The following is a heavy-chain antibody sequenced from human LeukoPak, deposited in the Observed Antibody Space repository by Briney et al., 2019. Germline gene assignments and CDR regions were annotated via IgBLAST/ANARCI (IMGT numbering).Heavy chain of an antibody. J-gene: IGHJ5*02. CDR3: ARFISLGA. Sequence: GGSLRLSCAASGFTFSNYWMTWVRQAPGKGLEWVANIKPDGGVKSYVDSVKGRFTISRDNAKKSLYLQMNSLRVEDTAVYYCARFISLGAWGQGTLVTVSS. V-gene: IGHV3-7*01. CDR2: IKPDGGVK. D-gene: IGHD3-10*01. CDR1: GFTFSNYW.